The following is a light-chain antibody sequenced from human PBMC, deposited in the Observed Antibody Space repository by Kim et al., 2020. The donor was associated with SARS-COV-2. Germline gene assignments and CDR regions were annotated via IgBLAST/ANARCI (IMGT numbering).Light chain of an antibody. J-gene: IGKJ2*01. V-gene: IGKV1-39*01. Sequence: ASVGDRVSITCRASQSIGNYLHWYQQKPGEAPKLLIYGASSLLSGVPSRFSGSGSETEFTLTITTLQPEDFATYFCQQSHSSLFTFGQGTKLEI. CDR3: QQSHSSLFT. CDR2: GAS. CDR1: QSIGNY.